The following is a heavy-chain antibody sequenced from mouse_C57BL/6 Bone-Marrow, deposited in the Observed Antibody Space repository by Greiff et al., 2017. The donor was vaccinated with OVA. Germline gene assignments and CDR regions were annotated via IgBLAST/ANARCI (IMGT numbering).Heavy chain of an antibody. V-gene: IGHV1-81*01. CDR1: GYTFTSYG. CDR2: IYPRSGNT. Sequence: VKLLESGAELARPGASVKLSCKASGYTFTSYGISWVKQRTGQGLEWIGEIYPRSGNTYYNEKFKGKATLTADKYSRTASMELRSLTSEDAAAYFYASLWLRRGAYWGQGTLVTVSA. D-gene: IGHD2-2*01. J-gene: IGHJ3*01. CDR3: ASLWLRRGAY.